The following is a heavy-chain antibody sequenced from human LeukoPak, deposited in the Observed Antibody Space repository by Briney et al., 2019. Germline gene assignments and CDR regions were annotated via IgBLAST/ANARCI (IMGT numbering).Heavy chain of an antibody. Sequence: VASVKVSCKASGGTFSSYAISWVRQAPGQGLEWMGRIIPILGIANYAQKFQGRVTITADKSTSTAYMELSSLRSEDTAVYYCARRGNPTRFDYWGQGTLVTVSS. J-gene: IGHJ4*02. CDR2: IIPILGIA. CDR3: ARRGNPTRFDY. D-gene: IGHD2/OR15-2a*01. CDR1: GGTFSSYA. V-gene: IGHV1-69*04.